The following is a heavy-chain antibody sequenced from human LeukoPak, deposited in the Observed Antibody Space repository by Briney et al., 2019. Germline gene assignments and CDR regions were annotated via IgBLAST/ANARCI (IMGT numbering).Heavy chain of an antibody. J-gene: IGHJ4*02. V-gene: IGHV4-59*08. CDR3: ARAAAGRYIDY. Sequence: SKTLSLTCTVSGGSISSYYWSWIRQPPGKGLEWIGYIYYSGSTNYNPSLKSRVTISVDTSKNQFSLKLSSVTAADTAVYYCARAAAGRYIDYWGQGTLVTVSS. CDR1: GGSISSYY. CDR2: IYYSGST. D-gene: IGHD6-13*01.